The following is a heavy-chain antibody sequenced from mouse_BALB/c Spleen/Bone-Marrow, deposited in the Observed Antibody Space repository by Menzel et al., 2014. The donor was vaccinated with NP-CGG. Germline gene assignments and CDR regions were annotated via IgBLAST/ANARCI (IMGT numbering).Heavy chain of an antibody. D-gene: IGHD3-3*01. CDR2: INPSNGGT. J-gene: IGHJ3*01. Sequence: LQESGAELVKPGASVKLSCKASGYTFTSYYMFWVKQRPGQGLEWIGEINPSNGGTVFNEKFKSKVTLTVDKSSSTAYMQLSGLTSEDSAVYYCTRSAGTGFAYWGQGTLVTVSA. CDR1: GYTFTSYY. CDR3: TRSAGTGFAY. V-gene: IGHV1S81*02.